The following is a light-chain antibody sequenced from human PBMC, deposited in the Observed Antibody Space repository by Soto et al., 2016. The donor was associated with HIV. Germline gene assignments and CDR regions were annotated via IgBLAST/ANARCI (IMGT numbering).Light chain of an antibody. J-gene: IGKJ1*01. V-gene: IGKV1-39*01. CDR1: QSISSY. CDR2: ATS. CDR3: QQSYSTWT. Sequence: DIQMTQSPSSLSASVGDRVTITCRASQSISSYLNWYQQKPGKAPKLLIYATSSLQSGVPSRFSGSGPGTDFTLTISSLQPDDFATYYCQQSYSTWTFGQGTKVEIK.